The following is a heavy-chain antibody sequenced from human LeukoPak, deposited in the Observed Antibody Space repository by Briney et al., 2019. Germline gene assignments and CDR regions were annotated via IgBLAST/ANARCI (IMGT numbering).Heavy chain of an antibody. CDR3: ARVRTTIYPYFDY. Sequence: GGSLRLSCAASGFTFSSYSMNWVRQAPGKGLEWVSYISSSSSTIYYADSVKGRFTISRDNAKNSLYLQMNSLRAEDTAVYYCARVRTTIYPYFDYWGQGTLVTVSS. D-gene: IGHD4-17*01. CDR2: ISSSSSTI. J-gene: IGHJ4*02. CDR1: GFTFSSYS. V-gene: IGHV3-48*01.